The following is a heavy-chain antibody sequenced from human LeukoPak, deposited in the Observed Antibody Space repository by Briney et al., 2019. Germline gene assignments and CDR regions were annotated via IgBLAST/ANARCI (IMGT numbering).Heavy chain of an antibody. V-gene: IGHV4-34*01. Sequence: PSETLSLTCAVYGGSFSGYYWSWIRQPPGKGLEWIGEINHSGSTNYNPSLKSRVTISVDTSKNQFSLKLSSVTAADTAVYYCARGSTYGSGSYLWWGQGTLVTVSS. CDR2: INHSGST. J-gene: IGHJ4*02. CDR3: ARGSTYGSGSYLW. D-gene: IGHD3-10*01. CDR1: GGSFSGYY.